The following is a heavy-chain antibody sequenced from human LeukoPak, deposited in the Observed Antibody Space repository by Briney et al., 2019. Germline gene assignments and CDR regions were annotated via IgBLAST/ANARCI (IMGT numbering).Heavy chain of an antibody. CDR1: RFTFSSYA. Sequence: PGGSLRLSCVTSRFTFSSYALHWVRQAPGKGLEGVELITDDGSNKYYTPSVKGRFTISRDNSKNTLYLQMNSLRAEDTAMYYCARVVNSGSYCEPLDYWGQGTLVTVSS. D-gene: IGHD1-26*01. CDR3: ARVVNSGSYCEPLDY. CDR2: ITDDGSNK. V-gene: IGHV3-30*04. J-gene: IGHJ4*02.